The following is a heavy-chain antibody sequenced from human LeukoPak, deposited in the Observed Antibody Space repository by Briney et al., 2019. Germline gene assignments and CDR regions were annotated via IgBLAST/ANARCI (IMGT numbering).Heavy chain of an antibody. CDR3: ARDNNLDDYVWGSYRIYVAGAFDI. CDR1: GGSISSSSYY. J-gene: IGHJ3*02. V-gene: IGHV4-39*07. CDR2: IYYSGST. Sequence: SETLSLTCTVSGGSISSSSYYWGWIRQPPGKGLEWIGSIYYSGSTYYNPPLKSRVTISVDTSKNQFSLKLSSVTAADTAVYYCARDNNLDDYVWGSYRIYVAGAFDIWGQGTMVTVSS. D-gene: IGHD3-16*02.